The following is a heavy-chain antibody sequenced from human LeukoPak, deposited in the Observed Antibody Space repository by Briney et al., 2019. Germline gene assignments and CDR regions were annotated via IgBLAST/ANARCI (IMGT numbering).Heavy chain of an antibody. D-gene: IGHD2-2*01. V-gene: IGHV4-59*08. J-gene: IGHJ5*02. CDR2: IDYSGNT. CDR3: TGSLLGYCSSTSCYFSFDP. Sequence: SETLSLTCTVSGGSISSYYWSWIRQPPGKGLEWIGYIDYSGNTNYNPSLKSRVTISVDTSKNQFSLKLSAVTAADTAVYYCTGSLLGYCSSTSCYFSFDPWGQGTLVTVSS. CDR1: GGSISSYY.